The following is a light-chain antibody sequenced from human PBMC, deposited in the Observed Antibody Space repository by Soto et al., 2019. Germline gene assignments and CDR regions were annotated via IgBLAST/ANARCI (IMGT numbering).Light chain of an antibody. J-gene: IGKJ1*01. Sequence: SVSRQSPATLAVCRGGRASRSFRASQSIGSNLAWYQQKPGQAPRLLIYGASTRATGIPARFSGSGSGTEFTLTISRLEPEDFAVYYCQQYGSSRTFGQGTKVDI. V-gene: IGKV3-20*01. CDR3: QQYGSSRT. CDR2: GAS. CDR1: QSIGSN.